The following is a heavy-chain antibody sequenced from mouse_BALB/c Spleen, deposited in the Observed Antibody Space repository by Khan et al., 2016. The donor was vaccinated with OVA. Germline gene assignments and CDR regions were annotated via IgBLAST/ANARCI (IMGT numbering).Heavy chain of an antibody. CDR1: GYTFTNYW. Sequence: VQLQESGAELVKPGASVKLSCKTSGYTFTNYWIQWVKQRPGQGLGWIGEIFPGTGTTYYNENFKAKATLTIDTSSNTAYMQLISLTSEDSAVYFCASGYVGNYEFAYWGQGTLVTVSA. CDR3: ASGYVGNYEFAY. J-gene: IGHJ3*01. V-gene: IGHV1S132*01. D-gene: IGHD2-1*01. CDR2: IFPGTGTT.